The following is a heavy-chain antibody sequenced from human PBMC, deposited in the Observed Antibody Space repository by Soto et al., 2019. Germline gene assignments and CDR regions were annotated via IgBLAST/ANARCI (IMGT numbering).Heavy chain of an antibody. V-gene: IGHV4-59*01. CDR3: ARYYCTSTTCYYFDY. D-gene: IGHD2-2*01. CDR2: IYYSGSS. J-gene: IGHJ4*02. CDR1: GGSIISYY. Sequence: QVQLQESGPGLVKPSETLSLTCTVSGGSIISYYWSWIRQPPGKGLEWIGYIYYSGSSNYNPSRKSRVTISVDTSKNQFSLKLNSVTAADTAVYYCARYYCTSTTCYYFDYWGQGTLVTVSS.